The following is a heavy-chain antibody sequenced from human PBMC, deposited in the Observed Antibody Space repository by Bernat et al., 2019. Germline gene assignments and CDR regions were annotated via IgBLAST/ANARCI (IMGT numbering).Heavy chain of an antibody. CDR2: IKQDVSEK. J-gene: IGHJ4*02. D-gene: IGHD5-12*01. Sequence: DVQLVESGGGLVQPGGSLRLSCAASAFTFSKYWMSWVRQAPGKGLELVANIKQDVSEKYYVDSVKGRFTISRDNAKNSLYLQMNSLTDEDTAVYYCARYGGYYFDCWGQGTLVTVSS. CDR3: ARYGGYYFDC. V-gene: IGHV3-7*03. CDR1: AFTFSKYW.